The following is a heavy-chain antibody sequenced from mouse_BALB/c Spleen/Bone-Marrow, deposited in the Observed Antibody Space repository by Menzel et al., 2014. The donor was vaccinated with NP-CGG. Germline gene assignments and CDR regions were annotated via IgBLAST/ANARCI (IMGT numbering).Heavy chain of an antibody. J-gene: IGHJ4*01. Sequence: QVQLKDSGPGILQPSQTLSLTCSFSGFSLSTSGMGVSWIRQPSGKGLEWLAHIYWDDDKRYNPSLKSRLTISKDTSSNQVFLKITSVDTADTATYYCARRPYDHSYAMDYWGQGTSVTVSS. V-gene: IGHV8-12*01. CDR2: IYWDDDK. CDR1: GFSLSTSGMG. D-gene: IGHD2-3*01. CDR3: ARRPYDHSYAMDY.